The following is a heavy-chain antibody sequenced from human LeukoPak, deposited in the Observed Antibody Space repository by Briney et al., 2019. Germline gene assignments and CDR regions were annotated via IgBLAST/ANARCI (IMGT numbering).Heavy chain of an antibody. CDR2: IHYSGST. CDR1: GGSISSSSYY. J-gene: IGHJ4*02. V-gene: IGHV4-39*07. CDR3: ARNRRYYDYVWGSYRPGYFDY. D-gene: IGHD3-16*02. Sequence: PSETLSLTCTVSGGSISSSSYYWGWIRQPPGKGLEWIGSIHYSGSTYYNPSLKSRVTISVDTSKNQFSLKLSSVTAADTAVYYCARNRRYYDYVWGSYRPGYFDYWGQGTLVTVSS.